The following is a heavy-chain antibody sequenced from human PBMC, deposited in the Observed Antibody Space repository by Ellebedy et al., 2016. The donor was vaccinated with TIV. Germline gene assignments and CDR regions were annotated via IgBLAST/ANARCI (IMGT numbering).Heavy chain of an antibody. CDR2: TYYRSTWYN. CDR3: ASSSTSSKRHFDY. CDR1: GDSVSSNSAA. V-gene: IGHV6-1*01. J-gene: IGHJ4*02. Sequence: SQTLSLTCAISGDSVSSNSAAWNWIRQSTSRGLEWLGRTYYRSTWYNDYEVAVKSRITINPDTSKNQFSLQLNSVTPEDTAVYYCASSSTSSKRHFDYWGQGTLVTVSS. D-gene: IGHD6-6*01.